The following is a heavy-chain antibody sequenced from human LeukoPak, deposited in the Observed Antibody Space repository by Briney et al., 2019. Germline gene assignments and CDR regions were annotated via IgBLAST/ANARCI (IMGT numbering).Heavy chain of an antibody. CDR2: ISWNSGSI. V-gene: IGHV3-9*01. Sequence: GGSLRLSCAASGFTFDDYAMHWVRQAPGKGLEWVSGISWNSGSIGYADSVKGRFTISRDNAKNSLYLQMNSLRAEDTALYYCAKDGGGWVDYWGQGTLVTVSS. CDR3: AKDGGGWVDY. D-gene: IGHD3-16*01. J-gene: IGHJ4*02. CDR1: GFTFDDYA.